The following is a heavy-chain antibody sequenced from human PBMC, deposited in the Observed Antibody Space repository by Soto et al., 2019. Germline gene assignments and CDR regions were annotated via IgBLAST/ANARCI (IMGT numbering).Heavy chain of an antibody. V-gene: IGHV3-7*01. CDR3: ATYHDDEWESYRHRY. J-gene: IGHJ4*02. CDR2: INQDGRDT. D-gene: IGHD3-16*02. CDR1: GLAFRSFL. Sequence: GGTLRLSCAASGLAFRSFLMSWVRQAPGGGLEWVANINQDGRDTYYSDSVRDRFTISRDNAANSLFLHMNSLGAEDTAVYYCATYHDDEWESYRHRYWGQGTLVTVSS.